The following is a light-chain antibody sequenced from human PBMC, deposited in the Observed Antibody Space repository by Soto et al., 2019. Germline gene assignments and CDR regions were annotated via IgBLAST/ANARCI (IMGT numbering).Light chain of an antibody. CDR2: ATS. V-gene: IGKV3-20*01. CDR3: QQYSSPPRYT. J-gene: IGKJ2*01. CDR1: QSVDSRF. Sequence: EIVLTQSPGTLSLSPGDRATLSCRASQSVDSRFLAWYQQKPGQSPRLLISATSSRATGIPDRFSGSGSGTDFTLTISRLEAEDFAVYYCQQYSSPPRYTFGQGTKLEIK.